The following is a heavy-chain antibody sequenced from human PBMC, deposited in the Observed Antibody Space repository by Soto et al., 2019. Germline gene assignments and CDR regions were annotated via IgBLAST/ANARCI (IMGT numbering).Heavy chain of an antibody. CDR1: GFTFSSYS. J-gene: IGHJ5*02. D-gene: IGHD3-3*01. CDR2: ISSSSSYI. Sequence: EVQLVESGGGLVKPGGSLRLSCAASGFTFSSYSMNWVRQAPGKGLEWVSSISSSSSYIYYADSVKGRFTISRDNAKNSLYLQMNSLRAEDTAVYYCARSIFGVVISWFDPWGQGTLVTVSS. CDR3: ARSIFGVVISWFDP. V-gene: IGHV3-21*01.